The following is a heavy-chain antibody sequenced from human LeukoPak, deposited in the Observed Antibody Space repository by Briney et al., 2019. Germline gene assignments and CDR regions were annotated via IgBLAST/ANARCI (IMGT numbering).Heavy chain of an antibody. Sequence: ASVKVSCKASGYTFTSYDINWVRQATGQGLEWMGWMNPNIGNTGYAQKFQGRVTITRNTSMSTAYMELIRLRSEDTAVYYCARGGARSAARRFDPWGQGTLVTVSS. CDR1: GYTFTSYD. D-gene: IGHD3-10*01. V-gene: IGHV1-8*01. CDR2: MNPNIGNT. CDR3: ARGGARSAARRFDP. J-gene: IGHJ5*02.